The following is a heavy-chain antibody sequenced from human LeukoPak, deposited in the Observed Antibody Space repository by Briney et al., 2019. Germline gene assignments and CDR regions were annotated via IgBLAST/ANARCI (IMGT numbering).Heavy chain of an antibody. J-gene: IGHJ4*02. D-gene: IGHD3-22*01. CDR3: ASPERRDYYDSSGYSLFDY. Sequence: GGSLRLSCAASGFTFSNYSMTWVRQAPGKGLEWVSGISGSGGATYYADSVKGRFTISRDNSKNTLYLQMNSLRAEDTAVYYCASPERRDYYDSSGYSLFDYWGQGTLVTVSS. CDR2: ISGSGGAT. V-gene: IGHV3-23*01. CDR1: GFTFSNYS.